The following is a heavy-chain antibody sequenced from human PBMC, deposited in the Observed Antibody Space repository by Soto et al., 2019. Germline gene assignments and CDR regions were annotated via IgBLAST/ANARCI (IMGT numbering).Heavy chain of an antibody. Sequence: EVQLMESGGGLVQPGGSLRLSCVASGFTFSRYWMHWVRQAPGKGLVWVSRISSDGTTTNYADSVEGRFTISRDNARNTLYLQVNSLRAEDTAVYYCARDYWAQVDHWGQGTLVTVSS. D-gene: IGHD2-8*02. V-gene: IGHV3-74*01. CDR1: GFTFSRYW. CDR3: ARDYWAQVDH. CDR2: ISSDGTTT. J-gene: IGHJ4*02.